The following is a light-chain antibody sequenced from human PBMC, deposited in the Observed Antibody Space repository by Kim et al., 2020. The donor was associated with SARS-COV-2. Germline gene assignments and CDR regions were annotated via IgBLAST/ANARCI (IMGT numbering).Light chain of an antibody. J-gene: IGKJ2*01. CDR1: QSVGSK. Sequence: VSPGERITLSCRASQSVGSKLAWYQQQPGQAPRLLIYGTSTRATGIPARFSGSGSDTEFTLTISSLQSADFAIYYCQQYHNWPPFTFGQGTKLEI. V-gene: IGKV3-15*01. CDR3: QQYHNWPPFT. CDR2: GTS.